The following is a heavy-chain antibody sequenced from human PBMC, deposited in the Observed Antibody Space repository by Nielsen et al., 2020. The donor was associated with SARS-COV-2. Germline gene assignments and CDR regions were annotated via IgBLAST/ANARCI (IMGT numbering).Heavy chain of an antibody. V-gene: IGHV3-74*01. CDR1: GFTLSRYW. Sequence: GESLKISCAASGFTLSRYWMNWVRQDPGKGLAWVSRISSDGTKTTYADSVKGRFTVSRDNSKNTLYLQVSTLRVDDTAVYFCAKNALESCRAGFCYQYYFDSWGQGTLVTGSS. CDR3: AKNALESCRAGFCYQYYFDS. D-gene: IGHD2-15*01. J-gene: IGHJ4*02. CDR2: ISSDGTKT.